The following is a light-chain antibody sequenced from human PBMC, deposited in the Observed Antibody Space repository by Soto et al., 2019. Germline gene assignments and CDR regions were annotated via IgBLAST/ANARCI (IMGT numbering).Light chain of an antibody. CDR3: SSYTSSSTLVV. J-gene: IGLJ2*01. Sequence: QSVLTQPASVSGSPGQSITISCTGTSSDVGGYNYVSWYQQNPGKAPKLMIYEVSNRPSGVSNRFSGSKSGNTASLTISGLQADDEADYYCSSYTSSSTLVVFGGGTKLTVL. V-gene: IGLV2-14*01. CDR2: EVS. CDR1: SSDVGGYNY.